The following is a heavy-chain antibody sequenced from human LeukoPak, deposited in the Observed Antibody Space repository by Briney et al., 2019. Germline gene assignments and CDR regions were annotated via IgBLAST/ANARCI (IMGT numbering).Heavy chain of an antibody. J-gene: IGHJ5*02. CDR2: IYYSGST. CDR1: GGSISSSSYY. Sequence: SETLSLTCTVSGGSISSSSYYWGWIRQPPGKGLEWIGGIYYSGSTYYNPSLKSRVTISVDTSKNQFSPKLSSVTAADTAVYYCARRSYDFWSGYGNWFDPWGQGTLVTVSS. CDR3: ARRSYDFWSGYGNWFDP. V-gene: IGHV4-39*01. D-gene: IGHD3-3*01.